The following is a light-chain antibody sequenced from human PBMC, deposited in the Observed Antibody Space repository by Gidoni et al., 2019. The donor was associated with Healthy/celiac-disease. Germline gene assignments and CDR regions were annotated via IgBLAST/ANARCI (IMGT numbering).Light chain of an antibody. CDR1: NIGSKS. CDR2: VDS. CDR3: QVWDSSSDPLWV. J-gene: IGLJ3*02. Sequence: SYVLTQPPSVSVAPGQTARITCGGNNIGSKSVHWYQQKPGQAPVLVVYVDSDRPSGIPERFSGSNSGNTATLTISRVEAGDEVDYYCQVWDSSSDPLWVFGGGTKLTVL. V-gene: IGLV3-21*02.